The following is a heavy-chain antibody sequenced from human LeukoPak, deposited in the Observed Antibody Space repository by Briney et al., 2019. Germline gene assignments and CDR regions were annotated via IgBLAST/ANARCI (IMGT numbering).Heavy chain of an antibody. Sequence: SETLSLTCTVSGGSINISYWSWIRQPPGKGLEWIGYIYHRGSTNYNPSLKSRITVSVDTSKNQFSLKVTFVTAADTAVYYCARSGVFSGYDAFDIWGQGTMVTVSS. CDR1: GGSINISY. J-gene: IGHJ3*02. CDR3: ARSGVFSGYDAFDI. CDR2: IYHRGST. V-gene: IGHV4-4*09. D-gene: IGHD3-9*01.